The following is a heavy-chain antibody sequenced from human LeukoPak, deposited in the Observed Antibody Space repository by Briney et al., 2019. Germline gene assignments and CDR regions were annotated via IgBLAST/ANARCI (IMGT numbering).Heavy chain of an antibody. D-gene: IGHD3-10*01. CDR1: GFTVSSDY. J-gene: IGHJ4*02. CDR3: ARMGLWFGELVGRRDY. CDR2: IYRAGST. Sequence: PGGSLRLSCAASGFTVSSDYMSWVRQAPGKGLEWVSVIYRAGSTHYADSVKGRFTISRDNSKNTLDLQMSSLRAEDTAVYYCARMGLWFGELVGRRDYWGQGTLVTVSS. V-gene: IGHV3-66*01.